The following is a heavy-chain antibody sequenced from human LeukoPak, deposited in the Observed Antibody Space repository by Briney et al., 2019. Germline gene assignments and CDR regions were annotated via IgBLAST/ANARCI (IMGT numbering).Heavy chain of an antibody. CDR1: GFTFSDYY. V-gene: IGHV3-7*01. D-gene: IGHD6-13*01. J-gene: IGHJ4*02. CDR3: AREDGSSWYGAFDY. Sequence: GGSLRLSCAASGFTFSDYYMSWIRQAPGKGLEWVANIKQDGSEKYYVDSVKGRFTISRDNAKNSLYLQMNSLRAEDTAVYYCAREDGSSWYGAFDYWGQGTLVTVSS. CDR2: IKQDGSEK.